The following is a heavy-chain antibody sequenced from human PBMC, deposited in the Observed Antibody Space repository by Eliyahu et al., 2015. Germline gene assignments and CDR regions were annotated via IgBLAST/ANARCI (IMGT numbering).Heavy chain of an antibody. V-gene: IGHV4-59*01. CDR3: ARDGNPYDAFDI. D-gene: IGHD4-23*01. J-gene: IGHJ3*02. CDR1: XGPISSXS. Sequence: QVQLQESSPGLVKPSXTLSXTXXVXXGPISSXSWSWIRQPPGKGLEWIGYIYYSGSTNYNPSLKSRVTISVDTSKNQFSLKLSSVTAADTAVYYCARDGNPYDAFDIWGQGTMVTVSS. CDR2: IYYSGST.